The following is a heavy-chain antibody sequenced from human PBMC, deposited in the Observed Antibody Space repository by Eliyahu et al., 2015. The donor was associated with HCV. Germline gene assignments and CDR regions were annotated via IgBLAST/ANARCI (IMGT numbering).Heavy chain of an antibody. V-gene: IGHV3-23*01. D-gene: IGHD3-10*01. CDR3: ARTYYYGSGPDGY. Sequence: EVQLLESGGALVQPGGSLKLSCAASGFTFSSYVMSWVRQAPGKGLEWVSAISGSGDSTYYADSVKGRFTISRDNSKNTLYLQMNSLRAEDTAVYYCARTYYYGSGPDGYWGQGTLVTVSS. CDR2: ISGSGDST. CDR1: GFTFSSYV. J-gene: IGHJ4*02.